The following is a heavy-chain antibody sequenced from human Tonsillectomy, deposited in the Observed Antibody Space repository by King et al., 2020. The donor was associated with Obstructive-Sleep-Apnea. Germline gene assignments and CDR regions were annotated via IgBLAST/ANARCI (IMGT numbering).Heavy chain of an antibody. D-gene: IGHD5-12*01. CDR2: ISSSSITI. CDR3: ARDGGYSY. J-gene: IGHJ4*02. V-gene: IGHV3-48*04. Sequence: VQLVESGGGLVQPGGSLRLSCAASGFTFSSYSMNWVRQAPVKGLEWVSYISSSSITIYNADSVKGRLTIPRDNAKNSLYLQMNSLRAEDTAVYYCARDGGYSYWGQGTLVTVSS. CDR1: GFTFSSYS.